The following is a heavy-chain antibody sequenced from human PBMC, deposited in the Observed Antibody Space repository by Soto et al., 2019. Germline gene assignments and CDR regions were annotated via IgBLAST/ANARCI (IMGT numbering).Heavy chain of an antibody. Sequence: QVQLVQSGAEEKKPGASVKVSCKASGYTFTSYAMHWVRQAPGQRLEWMGWINAGNGNTKFSQKFQGRVTITRDTSASTAYMELSSLRSEDTAVYYCARTGGSWLPLGYWGQGTLVTVSS. CDR1: GYTFTSYA. D-gene: IGHD2-15*01. J-gene: IGHJ4*02. CDR2: INAGNGNT. V-gene: IGHV1-3*05. CDR3: ARTGGSWLPLGY.